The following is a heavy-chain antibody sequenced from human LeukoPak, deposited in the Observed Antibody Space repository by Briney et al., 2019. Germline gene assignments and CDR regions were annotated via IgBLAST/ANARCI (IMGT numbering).Heavy chain of an antibody. CDR1: GGSISSYY. J-gene: IGHJ4*02. Sequence: SETLSLTCTVSGGSISSYYWSWIRQPPGKGLEWIGYIYYSGSTNYNPSLKSRVTLSVDTSKNQFSLKLSSVTAADTAVYYCGRGGSRHYFDYWGQGTLVTVSS. CDR3: GRGGSRHYFDY. CDR2: IYYSGST. D-gene: IGHD2-15*01. V-gene: IGHV4-59*01.